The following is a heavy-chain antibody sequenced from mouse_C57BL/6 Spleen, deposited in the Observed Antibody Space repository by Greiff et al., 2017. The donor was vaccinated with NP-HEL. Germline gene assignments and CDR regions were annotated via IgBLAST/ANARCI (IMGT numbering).Heavy chain of an antibody. Sequence: EVKLQESGGGLVKPGGSLKLSCAASGFTFSSYAMSWVRQTPEKRLEWVATISDGGSYTYYPDNVKGRFTISRDNAKNNLYLQMSHLKSEDTAMYYCARDPNYYGSTREGHYFDYWGQGTTLTVSS. D-gene: IGHD1-1*01. V-gene: IGHV5-4*01. CDR2: ISDGGSYT. CDR3: ARDPNYYGSTREGHYFDY. J-gene: IGHJ2*01. CDR1: GFTFSSYA.